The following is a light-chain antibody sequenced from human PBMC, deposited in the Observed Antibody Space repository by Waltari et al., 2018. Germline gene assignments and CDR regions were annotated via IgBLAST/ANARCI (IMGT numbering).Light chain of an antibody. J-gene: IGKJ1*01. CDR1: QNIINW. Sequence: DIQMTQSTSTLSASVGDRVTITCRASQNIINWLAWYQQKPGKAPKLLIHEASSLESGVPSRFSGSGSGTEFTLTISSLQPDDFATYYCQQYNNYSWTFGQGTKVEI. CDR2: EAS. V-gene: IGKV1-5*03. CDR3: QQYNNYSWT.